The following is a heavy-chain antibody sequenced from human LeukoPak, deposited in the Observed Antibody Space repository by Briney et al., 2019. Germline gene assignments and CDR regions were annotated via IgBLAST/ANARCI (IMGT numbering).Heavy chain of an antibody. CDR1: GYTLTELS. V-gene: IGHV1-24*01. CDR2: FDPEVGET. D-gene: IGHD3-22*01. J-gene: IGHJ4*02. CDR3: ASAPVKYYNSSGYVYYCHF. Sequence: ASVKVPCKVSGYTLTELSMHWVRQAPGKGLEWMGGFDPEVGETNYAQKFQGRVTITEDKSTDTAYMELSSLRSDDTAVYYCASAPVKYYNSSGYVYYCHFWGQRPLVTVPS.